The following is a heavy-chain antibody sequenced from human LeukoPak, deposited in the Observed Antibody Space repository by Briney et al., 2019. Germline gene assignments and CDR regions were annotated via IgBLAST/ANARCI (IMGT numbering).Heavy chain of an antibody. CDR1: GFTFSSYA. CDR3: ARDQGAELRQDAFDI. D-gene: IGHD1-7*01. Sequence: PGGSLRLSCAASGFTFSSYAMHWVRQAPGKGLEWVAVISYDGSNKYYADSVKGRFTISRDNSKNTLYLQMNSLRAEDTAVYYCARDQGAELRQDAFDIWGQGTMVTVSS. V-gene: IGHV3-30-3*01. J-gene: IGHJ3*02. CDR2: ISYDGSNK.